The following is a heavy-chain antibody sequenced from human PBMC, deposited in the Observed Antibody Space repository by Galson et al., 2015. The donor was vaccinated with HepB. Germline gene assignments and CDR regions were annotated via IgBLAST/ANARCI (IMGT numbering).Heavy chain of an antibody. Sequence: SLRLSCAASRFTFNTYSMNWVRQAPGKGLEWVSSISSGSTDTHYADSVKGRFAISRDNAKNSLYLRMSSLRAEDTAVYYCAREARVCDGKRCYSGISGFDIWGQGTMVTVP. D-gene: IGHD2-15*01. J-gene: IGHJ3*02. CDR2: ISSGSTDT. CDR1: RFTFNTYS. V-gene: IGHV3-21*01. CDR3: AREARVCDGKRCYSGISGFDI.